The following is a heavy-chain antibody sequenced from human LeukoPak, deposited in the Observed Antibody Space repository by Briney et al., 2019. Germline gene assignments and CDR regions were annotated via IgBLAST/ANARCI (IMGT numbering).Heavy chain of an antibody. J-gene: IGHJ4*02. CDR2: IYYSGST. Sequence: SETLSLTCTVSGGSISSSSYYWGWIRQPPGKGLEWIGSIYYSGSTYYNPSLKNRVTISVDTSKNQFSLKLSSVAAADTAVYYCARGRHDILTGYYFDYWGQGTLVTVSS. CDR1: GGSISSSSYY. D-gene: IGHD3-9*01. V-gene: IGHV4-39*07. CDR3: ARGRHDILTGYYFDY.